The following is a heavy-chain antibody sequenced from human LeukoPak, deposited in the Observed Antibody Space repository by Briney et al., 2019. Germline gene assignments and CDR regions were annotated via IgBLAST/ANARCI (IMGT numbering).Heavy chain of an antibody. J-gene: IGHJ4*02. V-gene: IGHV3-30*02. D-gene: IGHD1-26*01. CDR3: AKDLMGAAPQ. Sequence: GGSLRLSCAASGFTFSSYGMLWLRQAPGKGLEGVAFIRYGGSNKYYADSVKGRFPISRDNSKNTLYLQMNSLRAEDTAVYYCAKDLMGAAPQWGQGTLVTVSS. CDR1: GFTFSSYG. CDR2: IRYGGSNK.